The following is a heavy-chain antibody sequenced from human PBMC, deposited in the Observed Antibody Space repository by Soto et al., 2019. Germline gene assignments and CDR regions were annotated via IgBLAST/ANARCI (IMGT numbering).Heavy chain of an antibody. CDR1: GFTFSSYE. Sequence: GGSLRLSCAASGFTFSSYEMNWVRQAPGKVLEWVSAISDSGGSTYYADSVKGRFTISRDNSKNTLYLQMNSLRAEDTAVYYCAKDRVSWRGSSSEFDYWGQGTLVTVSS. CDR2: ISDSGGST. CDR3: AKDRVSWRGSSSEFDY. J-gene: IGHJ4*02. V-gene: IGHV3-23*01. D-gene: IGHD6-6*01.